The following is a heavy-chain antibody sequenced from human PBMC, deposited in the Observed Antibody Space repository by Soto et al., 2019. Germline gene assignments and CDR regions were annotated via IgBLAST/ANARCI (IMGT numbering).Heavy chain of an antibody. J-gene: IGHJ4*02. CDR2: TRNKASSYTT. D-gene: IGHD3-22*01. CDR3: AREGSSSGPDYEY. Sequence: EVQLVESGGGLVQPGGSLRLSCAASGFSFIDYYINWVRQAPGKGLEWVGRTRNKASSYTTDYAAFVKGRFTISRDDSKNLIYLQMNSLKTEDTAVYYCAREGSSSGPDYEYWGQGTLVTVSS. V-gene: IGHV3-72*01. CDR1: GFSFIDYY.